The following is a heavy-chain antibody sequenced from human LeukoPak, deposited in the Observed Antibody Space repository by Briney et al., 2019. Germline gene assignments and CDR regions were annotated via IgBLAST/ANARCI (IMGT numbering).Heavy chain of an antibody. CDR2: ISYDGSTK. J-gene: IGHJ4*02. CDR1: GFTFSNYG. V-gene: IGHV3-30*18. CDR3: AKDSSVWVVGAISFFDY. Sequence: GRSLRLSCAASGFTFSNYGMHWVRQAPGKGLEWVAAISYDGSTKYYADSVKGRFTSSRDNSKNTLYLQMNSLRPEDTAVYYCAKDSSVWVVGAISFFDYWGQGTLVTVSS. D-gene: IGHD1-26*01.